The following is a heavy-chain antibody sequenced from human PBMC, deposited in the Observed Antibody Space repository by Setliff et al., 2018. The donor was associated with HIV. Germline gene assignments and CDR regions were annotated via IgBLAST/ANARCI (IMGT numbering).Heavy chain of an antibody. CDR3: ASGARLLAGYSDRWDYYYMAV. D-gene: IGHD6-13*01. Sequence: SETLSLTCAVFGGSFTDIGGSFTAYYWIWIRQPPGKGLEWIGEINHSGSTHYNPSLKSRFTISVDTSKNQFSLKVNAVTAADTAVYYGASGARLLAGYSDRWDYYYMAVWGKGTTVTVSS. V-gene: IGHV4-34*01. J-gene: IGHJ6*03. CDR2: INHSGST. CDR1: GGSFTDIGGSFTAYY.